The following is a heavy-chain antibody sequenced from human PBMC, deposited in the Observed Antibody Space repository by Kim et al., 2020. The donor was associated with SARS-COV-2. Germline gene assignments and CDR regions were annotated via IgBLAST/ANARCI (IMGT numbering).Heavy chain of an antibody. CDR1: GFRIRNYG. CDR2: LSHDGTKK. CDR3: ATYSNGWYGGPFDY. D-gene: IGHD6-19*01. J-gene: IGHJ4*02. Sequence: GGSLRLSCVASGFRIRNYGMHWVRQAPGKGLEWVALLSHDGTKKDYADSVKGRFTISRGTSKNTVFLDMNSLRVEDTAEYFCATYSNGWYGGPFDYWGLGTLVTVSS. V-gene: IGHV3-33*03.